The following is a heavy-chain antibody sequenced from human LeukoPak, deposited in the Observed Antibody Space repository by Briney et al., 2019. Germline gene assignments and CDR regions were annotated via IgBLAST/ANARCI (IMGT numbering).Heavy chain of an antibody. CDR3: AKGVRYYDSSGWD. D-gene: IGHD3-22*01. V-gene: IGHV3-23*01. CDR1: GFTFSSYS. J-gene: IGHJ4*02. CDR2: ISGSGGST. Sequence: PGGSLRLSCVASGFTFSSYSINWVRQAPGKGLEWVSAISGSGGSTYYADSVKGRFTISRDNSKNTLYLQMNSLRAEDTAVYYCAKGVRYYDSSGWDWGQGTLVTVSS.